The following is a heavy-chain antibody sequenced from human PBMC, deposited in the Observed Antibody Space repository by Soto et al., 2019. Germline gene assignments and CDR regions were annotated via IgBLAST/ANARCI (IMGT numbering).Heavy chain of an antibody. Sequence: ASVKVSCKASGYTFTSYGTSWVRQAPGQGLEWMGWISAYNGNTNYAQKLQGRVTMTTDTSTSTAYMELRSLRSDDTAVYYCARDRAAVAGMGAFDIWGQGTMVTVSS. CDR3: ARDRAAVAGMGAFDI. CDR2: ISAYNGNT. V-gene: IGHV1-18*01. J-gene: IGHJ3*02. CDR1: GYTFTSYG. D-gene: IGHD6-19*01.